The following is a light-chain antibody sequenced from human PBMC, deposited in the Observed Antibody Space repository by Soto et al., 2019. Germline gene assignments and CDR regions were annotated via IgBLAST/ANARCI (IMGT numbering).Light chain of an antibody. CDR2: DAS. Sequence: DIQMTQSPSPLSASVGDRVTITCRASQSISSWLAWYQQKPGKAPKLLIYDASSLESGVPSRFSGSGSGTEFTLTISSLQPDDFATYYCQQYNSYPSFGPGTKVDIK. CDR3: QQYNSYPS. CDR1: QSISSW. J-gene: IGKJ3*01. V-gene: IGKV1-5*01.